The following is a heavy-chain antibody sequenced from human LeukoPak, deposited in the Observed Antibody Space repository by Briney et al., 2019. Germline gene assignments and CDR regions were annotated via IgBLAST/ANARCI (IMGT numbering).Heavy chain of an antibody. CDR3: ARARRLGYYCSSTSCYMRYNWFDP. Sequence: PSETLSLTCTVSGGSIRSSYYYWGWIRQPPGKGLEWIGEIYHSGSTNYNPSLKSRVTTSVDKSKNQFSLKLSSVTAADTAVYYCARARRLGYYCSSTSCYMRYNWFDPWGQGTLVTVSS. D-gene: IGHD2-2*02. CDR1: GGSIRSSYYY. V-gene: IGHV4-39*07. J-gene: IGHJ5*02. CDR2: IYHSGST.